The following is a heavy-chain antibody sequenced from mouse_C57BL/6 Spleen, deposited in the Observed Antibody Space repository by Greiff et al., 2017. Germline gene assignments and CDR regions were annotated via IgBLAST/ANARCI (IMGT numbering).Heavy chain of an antibody. Sequence: QVQLQQSGAELVRPGSSVQLSCTDSYFAFMASAMHWVKQRPGHGLEWIGSFTMYSDATEYSENFKGKATLTANTSSSTAYMELSSLTSEDSAVYYCARSFDYGNYDYYAMDYWGQGTSVTVSS. J-gene: IGHJ4*01. CDR2: FTMYSDAT. CDR3: ARSFDYGNYDYYAMDY. V-gene: IGHV1-49*01. D-gene: IGHD2-1*01. CDR1: YFAFMASA.